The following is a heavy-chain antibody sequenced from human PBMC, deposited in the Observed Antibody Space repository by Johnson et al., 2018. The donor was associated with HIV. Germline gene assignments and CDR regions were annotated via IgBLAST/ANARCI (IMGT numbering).Heavy chain of an antibody. CDR2: VSYDGSNI. Sequence: QVQLVESGGGLVQPGRSLRLSCAASGFTFTSYAMHWIRQAPGKGLEWVARVSYDGSNIPYADSVKGRFTISSDSSKNMLYLQMNSLRTEDTAVYYCARVFYYDSNDGFDIWGQGTRVTVSS. CDR1: GFTFTSYA. D-gene: IGHD3-22*01. J-gene: IGHJ3*02. CDR3: ARVFYYDSNDGFDI. V-gene: IGHV3-30*04.